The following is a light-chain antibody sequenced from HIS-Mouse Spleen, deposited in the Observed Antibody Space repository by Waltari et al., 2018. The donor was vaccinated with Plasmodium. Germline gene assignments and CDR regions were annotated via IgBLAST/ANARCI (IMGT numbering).Light chain of an antibody. CDR2: KDS. CDR3: QSADSSGTYRV. CDR1: ALPKQY. J-gene: IGLJ3*02. V-gene: IGLV3-25*03. Sequence: SYELTQPPSVSVSPGQTARITCSGDALPKQYAYWYQQKPGQAPVLVIYKDSERPSGIPERFSGSSSGTKGTLTISGVQAEDEADYYCQSADSSGTYRVFGGGTKLTVL.